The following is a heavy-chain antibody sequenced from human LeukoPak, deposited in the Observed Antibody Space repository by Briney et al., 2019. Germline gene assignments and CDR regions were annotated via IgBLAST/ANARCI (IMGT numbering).Heavy chain of an antibody. J-gene: IGHJ4*02. D-gene: IGHD6-13*01. CDR2: IIPIFGTA. CDR1: GGTFSSYA. V-gene: IGHV1-69*05. Sequence: ASVKVSCXASGGTFSSYAISWVRQAPGQGLEWMGRIIPIFGTANYAQKFQGRVTITTDESTSTAYMEPSSLRSEDTAVYYCASPTNSGGSWYNYWGQGTLVTVSS. CDR3: ASPTNSGGSWYNY.